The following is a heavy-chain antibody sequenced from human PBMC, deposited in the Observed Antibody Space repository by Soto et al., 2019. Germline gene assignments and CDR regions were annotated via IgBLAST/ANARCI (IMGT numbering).Heavy chain of an antibody. CDR2: ISYDGSNK. V-gene: IGHV3-30*18. J-gene: IGHJ4*02. CDR1: GFTFSSYG. CDR3: AKDWEELGNYALDY. Sequence: QVQLVESGGGVVQPGRSLRLSCAASGFTFSSYGMHWVRQAPGKGLEWVAVISYDGSNKYYADSVKGRFTISRDNSKNTLYLQMNILRAEDTAVYYCAKDWEELGNYALDYWGQGTLVTVSS. D-gene: IGHD4-4*01.